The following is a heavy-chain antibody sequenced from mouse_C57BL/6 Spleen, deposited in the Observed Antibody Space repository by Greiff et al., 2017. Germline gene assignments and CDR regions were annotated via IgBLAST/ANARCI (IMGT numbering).Heavy chain of an antibody. J-gene: IGHJ1*03. CDR2: IYPGDGDT. D-gene: IGHD2-2*01. Sequence: VKLQQSGPELVKPGASVKISCKASGYAFSSSWMNWVKQRPGKGLEWIGRIYPGDGDTNYNGKFKGKATLTADKSSSTAYMQLSSLTSEDSAVYFCARSPGSFWYFDVWGTGTTVTVSS. CDR3: ARSPGSFWYFDV. V-gene: IGHV1-82*01. CDR1: GYAFSSSW.